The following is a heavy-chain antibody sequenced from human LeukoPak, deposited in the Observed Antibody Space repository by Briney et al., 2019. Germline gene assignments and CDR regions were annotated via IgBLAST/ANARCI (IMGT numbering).Heavy chain of an antibody. CDR3: AKDRITMVRGGIDY. CDR1: GFTFSNFA. Sequence: GGSLRLSCAASGFTFSNFAIHWVRQAPGKGLEFVSGIRSTGDSTYYANSAKGRFTISRDNSKNTLYLQMNSLRAEDTAVYYCAKDRITMVRGGIDYWGQGTLVTVSS. V-gene: IGHV3-64*01. J-gene: IGHJ4*02. D-gene: IGHD3-10*01. CDR2: IRSTGDST.